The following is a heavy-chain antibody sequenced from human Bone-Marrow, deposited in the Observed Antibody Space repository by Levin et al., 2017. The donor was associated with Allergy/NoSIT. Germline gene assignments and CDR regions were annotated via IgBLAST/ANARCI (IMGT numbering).Heavy chain of an antibody. Sequence: SCAASGFTFSDYAMSWVRQAPGKGLEWIAALSGGGENKYYTNSVKGRFTISRDNSKNTLHLQMNSLRVEDSALYYCANSWSYCGRDCWTYKFDYWGLGTLVTVSS. J-gene: IGHJ4*02. CDR3: ANSWSYCGRDCWTYKFDY. D-gene: IGHD2-21*02. CDR2: LSGGGENK. CDR1: GFTFSDYA. V-gene: IGHV3-23*01.